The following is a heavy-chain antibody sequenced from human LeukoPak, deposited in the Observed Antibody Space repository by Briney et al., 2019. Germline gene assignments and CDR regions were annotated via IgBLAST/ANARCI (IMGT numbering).Heavy chain of an antibody. CDR2: IYYSGSP. V-gene: IGHV4-59*01. J-gene: IGHJ5*02. Sequence: SETLSLTCAVSRGSISSYYWSWIRQPPGKGLEWIGYIYYSGSPNYNPSLRSRVTISVDTSKNQFSLKLSSVTAADTAIYYCARGLTSYSRPSYWFDPWGQGTLVTVSS. CDR1: RGSISSYY. CDR3: ARGLTSYSRPSYWFDP. D-gene: IGHD6-13*01.